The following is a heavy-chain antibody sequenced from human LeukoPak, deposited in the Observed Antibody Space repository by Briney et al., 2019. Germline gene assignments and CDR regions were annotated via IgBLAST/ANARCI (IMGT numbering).Heavy chain of an antibody. CDR3: ARIAARQDYFDY. CDR1: GYTFTSYG. V-gene: IGHV1-18*01. CDR2: ISAYNGNT. D-gene: IGHD6-6*01. J-gene: IGHJ4*02. Sequence: ASVKVSCKASGYTFTSYGISWVRQASGQGLEWMGWISAYNGNTNYAQKLQGRVTMTTDTSTSTAYTELRSLRSDDTAVYYCARIAARQDYFDYWGQGTLVTVSS.